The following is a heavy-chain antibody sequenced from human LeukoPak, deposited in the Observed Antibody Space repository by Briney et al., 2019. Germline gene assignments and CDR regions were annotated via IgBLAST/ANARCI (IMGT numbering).Heavy chain of an antibody. V-gene: IGHV3-73*01. Sequence: GGSLRLSCAASGFTFSNAWMSWVRQAPGKGLEWVGRIRSKANSYATAYAASVKGRFTISRDDSKNTAYLQMNSLKTEDTAVYYCTRQRVVPAAHYYYYYYMDVWGKGTTVTISS. CDR1: GFTFSNAW. CDR3: TRQRVVPAAHYYYYYYMDV. J-gene: IGHJ6*03. CDR2: IRSKANSYAT. D-gene: IGHD2-2*01.